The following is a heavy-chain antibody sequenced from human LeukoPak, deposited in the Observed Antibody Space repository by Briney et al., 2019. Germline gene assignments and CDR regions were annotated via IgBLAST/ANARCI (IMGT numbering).Heavy chain of an antibody. V-gene: IGHV3-30*03. CDR2: ISYDATNK. CDR3: ARDQDVAAAGTWGSLDY. J-gene: IGHJ4*02. D-gene: IGHD6-13*01. CDR1: GFTFSYYG. Sequence: GGSLRLSCAASGFTFSYYGIHWVRQALGKGLEWVAVISYDATNKYYTDSVKGRFTISRDNSKNTLYLQMNSLRAEDTAVYYCARDQDVAAAGTWGSLDYWGQGTLVTVSS.